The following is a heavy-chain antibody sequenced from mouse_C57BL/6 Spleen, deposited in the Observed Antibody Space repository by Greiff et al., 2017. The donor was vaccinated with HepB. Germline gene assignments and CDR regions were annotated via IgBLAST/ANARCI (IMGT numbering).Heavy chain of an antibody. D-gene: IGHD1-1*01. CDR1: GYTFTSYW. CDR2: IDPSDSYT. J-gene: IGHJ3*01. V-gene: IGHV1-69*01. Sequence: VQLQQSGAELVMPGASVKLSCKASGYTFTSYWMHWVKQRPGQGLEWIGEIDPSDSYTNYNQKFKGKSTLTVDKSSSTAYRQLSSLTSEDSAVYYCARYDYGSSYPAYWGQGTLVTVSA. CDR3: ARYDYGSSYPAY.